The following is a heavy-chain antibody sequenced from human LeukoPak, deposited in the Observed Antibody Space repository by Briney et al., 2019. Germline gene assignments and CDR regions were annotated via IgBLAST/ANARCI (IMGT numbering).Heavy chain of an antibody. Sequence: GRSLRLSCVASGFTFSSYAMHWVRQAPGKGLEWVAVISYDGSNKYYADSVKGRFTISRDNSKNTLYLQMNSLRAEDTAVYYCARDSPIVGATVGDAFDIWGQGTMVTVSS. CDR1: GFTFSSYA. CDR2: ISYDGSNK. D-gene: IGHD1-26*01. CDR3: ARDSPIVGATVGDAFDI. V-gene: IGHV3-30-3*01. J-gene: IGHJ3*02.